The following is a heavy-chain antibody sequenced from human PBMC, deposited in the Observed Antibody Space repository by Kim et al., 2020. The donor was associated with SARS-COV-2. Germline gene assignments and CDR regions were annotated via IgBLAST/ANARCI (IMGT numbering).Heavy chain of an antibody. CDR1: GGSISSYY. D-gene: IGHD3-10*01. J-gene: IGHJ4*02. CDR2: IYYNDST. Sequence: SETLSLTCTVSGGSISSYYWNWIRQPPGQGLEWIWYIYYNDSTNYNPSLKRRVTISVYTSKTQFSLKLSSVTAADTAVYYCASGGYYGSGSYEYFDYWGQGTLVTVSS. CDR3: ASGGYYGSGSYEYFDY. V-gene: IGHV4-59*13.